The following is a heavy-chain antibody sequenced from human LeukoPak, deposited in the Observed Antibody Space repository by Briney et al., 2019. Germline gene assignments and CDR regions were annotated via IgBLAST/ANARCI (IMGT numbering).Heavy chain of an antibody. Sequence: GGSLRLSCAGSGFTFSSYSMNWVRQAPGKGLQWVSSISRSSSYIYYADSVKGRFTISRDNAKNSLYLQMNSLRAEDTAVYYCARSSGWYHRGPDYYYYYMDVWAKGPRSPSP. CDR1: GFTFSSYS. V-gene: IGHV3-21*01. J-gene: IGHJ6*03. CDR2: ISRSSSYI. CDR3: ARSSGWYHRGPDYYYYYMDV. D-gene: IGHD6-19*01.